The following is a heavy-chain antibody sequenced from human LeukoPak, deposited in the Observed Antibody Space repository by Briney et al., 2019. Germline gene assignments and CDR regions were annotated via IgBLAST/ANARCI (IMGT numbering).Heavy chain of an antibody. CDR3: ARHNGRAYYDILTGYYPPYYYYYYMDV. D-gene: IGHD3-9*01. J-gene: IGHJ6*03. V-gene: IGHV5-51*01. Sequence: GESLKISCKGSGYSFTSYWIGWVRQMPGKGLEWMGIIYPGDSDTGYSPSFQDQVTISADKSISTAYLQWSSLKASDTAMYYCARHNGRAYYDILTGYYPPYYYYYYMDVWGKGTTVTVSS. CDR2: IYPGDSDT. CDR1: GYSFTSYW.